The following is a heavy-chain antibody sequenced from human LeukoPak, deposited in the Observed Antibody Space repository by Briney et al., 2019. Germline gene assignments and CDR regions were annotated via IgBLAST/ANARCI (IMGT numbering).Heavy chain of an antibody. CDR1: GFTFSSNA. J-gene: IGHJ6*04. Sequence: GGSLRLSCAASGFTFSSNAMSWVRQAPGKGLECVSVISASGVSTYYADSVKGRFTISRDNSKNTLYLRMNSLRAEDTAVYYCAKKYCSSSGCPYGMDVWGKGTTVTVSS. V-gene: IGHV3-23*01. CDR2: ISASGVST. D-gene: IGHD2-2*01. CDR3: AKKYCSSSGCPYGMDV.